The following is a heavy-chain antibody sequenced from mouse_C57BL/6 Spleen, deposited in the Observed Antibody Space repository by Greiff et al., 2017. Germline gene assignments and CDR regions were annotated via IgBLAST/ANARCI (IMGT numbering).Heavy chain of an antibody. J-gene: IGHJ2*01. CDR3: ARHGAGY. Sequence: EVQRVESGPGLVKPSQSLSLTCSVTGYSITSGYYWNWIRQFPGNKLEWMGYISYDGSNNYNPSLKNRISITRDTSKNQFFLKLNSVTTEDTATYYCARHGAGYWGQGTTLTVSS. CDR1: GYSITSGYY. D-gene: IGHD1-1*02. CDR2: ISYDGSN. V-gene: IGHV3-6*01.